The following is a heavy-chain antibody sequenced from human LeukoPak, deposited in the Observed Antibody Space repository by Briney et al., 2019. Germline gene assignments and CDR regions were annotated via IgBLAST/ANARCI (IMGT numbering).Heavy chain of an antibody. CDR3: ARSKITLDY. J-gene: IGHJ4*02. Sequence: GGSLRLSCAASGFTFSSYGMSWVRQAPGKGLEWVANINEHGSEQYYVDSVKGRFTISRDNAKNSLYLQMNSLRAEDTAVYYCARSKITLDYWGQGTLVTVSS. D-gene: IGHD5-24*01. V-gene: IGHV3-7*01. CDR2: INEHGSEQ. CDR1: GFTFSSYG.